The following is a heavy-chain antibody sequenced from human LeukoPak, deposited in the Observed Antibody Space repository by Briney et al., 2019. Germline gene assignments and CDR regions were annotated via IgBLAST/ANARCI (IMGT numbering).Heavy chain of an antibody. Sequence: PSETLSLTCAVYGGSFSGYYWSWIRQPPGKGLEWIGEINHSGSTNYNPSLKSRVTISVDTSKNQFSLKLSSVTAADTAVYYCARGRNIAPPDYYYYYYMDVWGKGTTVTVSS. V-gene: IGHV4-34*01. D-gene: IGHD2/OR15-2a*01. J-gene: IGHJ6*03. CDR2: INHSGST. CDR1: GGSFSGYY. CDR3: ARGRNIAPPDYYYYYYMDV.